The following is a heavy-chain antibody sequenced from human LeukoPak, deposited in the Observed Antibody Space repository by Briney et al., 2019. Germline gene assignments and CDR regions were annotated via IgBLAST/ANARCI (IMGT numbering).Heavy chain of an antibody. V-gene: IGHV3-9*01. CDR2: ISWNSGSI. CDR1: GFTFDDYA. J-gene: IGHJ3*02. Sequence: PGRSLRLPCAASGFTFDDYAMHWVRQAPGKGLEWVSGISWNSGSIGYADSVKGRFTISRDNAKNSLYLQMNSLRAEDTALYYCAKDMNDILTGYYGVYAFDIWGQGTMVTVSS. D-gene: IGHD3-9*01. CDR3: AKDMNDILTGYYGVYAFDI.